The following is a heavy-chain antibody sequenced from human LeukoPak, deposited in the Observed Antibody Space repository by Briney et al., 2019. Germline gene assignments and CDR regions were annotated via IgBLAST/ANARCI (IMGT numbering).Heavy chain of an antibody. Sequence: ASVKVSCKASGYTFTGYYMHWVRQAPGQGLEWMGWINPNSGGTNYAQKFQGRVTMTRDTSISTAYMELSRLRSDDTAVYYCAREPYGYCSSTSCYRGAFDIWGQGTMVTVSS. D-gene: IGHD2-2*03. V-gene: IGHV1-2*02. J-gene: IGHJ3*02. CDR3: AREPYGYCSSTSCYRGAFDI. CDR2: INPNSGGT. CDR1: GYTFTGYY.